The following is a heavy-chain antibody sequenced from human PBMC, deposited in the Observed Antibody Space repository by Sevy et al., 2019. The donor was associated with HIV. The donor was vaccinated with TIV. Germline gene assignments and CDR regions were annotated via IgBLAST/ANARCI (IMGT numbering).Heavy chain of an antibody. CDR1: GFTFSTYW. J-gene: IGHJ4*02. CDR2: IKQDGSEK. D-gene: IGHD6-13*01. V-gene: IGHV3-7*01. CDR3: ARAPVGSGWYFPRGIDY. Sequence: GGSLRLSCAASGFTFSTYWMTWVRQAPGKGLEWVANIKQDGSEKYYAESVKGRLTVSRDNTKNSHYLQLNSLRAEDTAIYYCARAPVGSGWYFPRGIDYWGQGTLVTVSS.